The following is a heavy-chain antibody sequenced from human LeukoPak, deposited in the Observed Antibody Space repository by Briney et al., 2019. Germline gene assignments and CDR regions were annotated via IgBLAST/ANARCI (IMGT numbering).Heavy chain of an antibody. CDR3: AKDDYGNFDY. Sequence: GGTLRLSCAASGFTFSSYGMSWVRQAPGKGLEWVSAISGSGGSTYYADSVKGRFTISRDNSKNTLYLQMSSLRAEDTAVYYCAKDDYGNFDYWGQGTLVTVSS. CDR2: ISGSGGST. V-gene: IGHV3-23*01. J-gene: IGHJ4*02. CDR1: GFTFSSYG. D-gene: IGHD4-17*01.